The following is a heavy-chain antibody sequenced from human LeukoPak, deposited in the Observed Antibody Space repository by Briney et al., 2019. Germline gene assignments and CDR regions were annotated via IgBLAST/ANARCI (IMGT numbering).Heavy chain of an antibody. J-gene: IGHJ4*02. V-gene: IGHV1-18*01. D-gene: IGHD2-2*01. CDR3: ARDYCSSTSCLFDY. CDR1: GYTFTSYG. Sequence: GASVKVSCKASGYTFTSYGISWVRQAPGQGLEWMGWISANNSNTNYVQKLQGRVSMTTDTSTSTAYMELRSLRSDDTAVYYCARDYCSSTSCLFDYWGQGTLVTVSS. CDR2: ISANNSNT.